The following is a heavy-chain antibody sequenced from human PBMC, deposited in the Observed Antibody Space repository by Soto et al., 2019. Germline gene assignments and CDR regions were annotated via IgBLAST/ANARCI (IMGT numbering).Heavy chain of an antibody. J-gene: IGHJ5*02. CDR1: GFIFASYA. CDR3: AKGSSGSCYSSSNH. V-gene: IGHV3-23*01. CDR2: ISASGDNT. Sequence: PGGSLRLSCEASGFIFASYAMSWVRQAPGKGLEWVSVISASGDNTYYAGSVKGRFTISRDSSKNTLYLQMNSLRVDDTALYYCAKGSSGSCYSSSNHWGRRTLVTVSS. D-gene: IGHD2-15*01.